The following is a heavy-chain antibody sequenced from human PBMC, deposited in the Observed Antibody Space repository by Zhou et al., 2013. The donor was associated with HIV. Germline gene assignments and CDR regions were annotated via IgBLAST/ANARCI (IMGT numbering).Heavy chain of an antibody. CDR1: GYAFTAYY. CDR2: INPNSGGT. CDR3: ARVPYYYYMDV. J-gene: IGHJ6*03. V-gene: IGHV1-2*02. Sequence: QVQLVQSGAEVKKPGASVKVSCKASGYAFTAYYIHWVRQAPGQGLEWMGWINPNSGGTKYAQNFQGRVTMTGDTSISTAYLELNSLRSDDTAVYYCARVPYYYYMDVWGKGTTVIVSS.